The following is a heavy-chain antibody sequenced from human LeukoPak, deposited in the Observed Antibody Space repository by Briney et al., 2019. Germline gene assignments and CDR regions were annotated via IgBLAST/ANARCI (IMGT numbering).Heavy chain of an antibody. CDR3: AKGLADYYDSSGYYTPDAFDI. CDR1: GFTFDDYA. D-gene: IGHD3-22*01. Sequence: GGSLRLSCAASGFTFDDYAMHWVRQAPGKGLEWVSGISWNSGSIGYAGSVKGRFTISRDNAKNSLYLQMNSLRAEDMALYYCAKGLADYYDSSGYYTPDAFDIWGQGTMVTVSS. V-gene: IGHV3-9*03. CDR2: ISWNSGSI. J-gene: IGHJ3*02.